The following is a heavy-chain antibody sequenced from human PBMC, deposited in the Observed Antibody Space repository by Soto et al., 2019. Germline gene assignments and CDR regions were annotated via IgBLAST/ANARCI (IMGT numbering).Heavy chain of an antibody. CDR2: IGGDGEST. D-gene: IGHD4-17*01. Sequence: GGSLRLSCAASGFTFSRYAMSWVRQIPGKGLECVSAIGGDGESTHYADSVKGRFTISRDNSKNTLYLQLNSLRVEDTAVYYCEKVGGFDPWGQGTLVTVSS. CDR1: GFTFSRYA. V-gene: IGHV3-23*01. J-gene: IGHJ5*02. CDR3: EKVGGFDP.